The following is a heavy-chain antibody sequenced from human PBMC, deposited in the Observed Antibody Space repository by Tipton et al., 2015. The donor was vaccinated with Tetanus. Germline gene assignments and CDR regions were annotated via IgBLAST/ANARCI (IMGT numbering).Heavy chain of an antibody. CDR1: GASFSSGDYY. D-gene: IGHD3-16*01. CDR2: IYQTGTT. Sequence: TLSLTCTVSGASFSSGDYYWSWIRKPPGKDLEWIGYIYQTGTTYYNPSPKGRVTISMDRSNTQFSLRLDSLTAADTAVYYCARDQGGGRVARLNWFDPWGQGTLVTVSS. J-gene: IGHJ5*02. CDR3: ARDQGGGRVARLNWFDP. V-gene: IGHV4-30-4*01.